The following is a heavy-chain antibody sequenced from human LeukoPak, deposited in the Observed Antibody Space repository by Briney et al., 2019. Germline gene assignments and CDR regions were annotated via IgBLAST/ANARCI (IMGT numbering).Heavy chain of an antibody. CDR3: ARLTGMLYYYDSSGYYHWFDP. D-gene: IGHD3-22*01. V-gene: IGHV4-39*01. CDR2: IYYSGCT. CDR1: GGSISSSSYY. J-gene: IGHJ5*02. Sequence: PSETLSLTCTVSGGSISSSSYYWGWFRQPPGKGLEWIGSIYYSGCTYYTPSLTSRVPIHVDTSKKQFSLKLSSVTAADTAVYYCARLTGMLYYYDSSGYYHWFDPWGQGTLVTVSS.